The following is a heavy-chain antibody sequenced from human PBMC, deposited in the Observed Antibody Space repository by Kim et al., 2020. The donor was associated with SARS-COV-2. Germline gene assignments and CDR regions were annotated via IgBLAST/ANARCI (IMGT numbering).Heavy chain of an antibody. CDR3: ARGEYSSSSTLYYYYGMDV. J-gene: IGHJ6*02. V-gene: IGHV4-59*13. Sequence: SETLSLTCTVSGGSISSYYWSWIRQPPGKGLEWIGYIYYSGSTNYNPSLKSRVTISVDTSKNQFSLKLSSVTAADTAVYYCARGEYSSSSTLYYYYGMDVRGQGTTVTVSS. CDR2: IYYSGST. CDR1: GGSISSYY. D-gene: IGHD6-6*01.